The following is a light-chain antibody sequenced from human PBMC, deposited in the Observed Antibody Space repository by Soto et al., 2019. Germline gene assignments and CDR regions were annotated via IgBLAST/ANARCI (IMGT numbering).Light chain of an antibody. J-gene: IGKJ1*01. V-gene: IGKV3-20*01. CDR3: QQYGSSPWT. CDR2: GAS. Sequence: PGERATLSCRASQSVSSNLAWYQQKPGQAPRLLISGASSRATGIPDRFSGSGSGTDFTLTISRLEPEDFAVYYCQQYGSSPWTFGQGTKVAI. CDR1: QSVSSN.